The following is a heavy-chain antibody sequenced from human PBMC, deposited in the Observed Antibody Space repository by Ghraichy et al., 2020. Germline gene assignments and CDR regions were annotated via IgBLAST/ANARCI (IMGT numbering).Heavy chain of an antibody. CDR1: GGSISSYY. CDR3: ARKARDYSNYKGVFDY. V-gene: IGHV4-59*01. J-gene: IGHJ4*02. D-gene: IGHD4-11*01. CDR2: IYYSGST. Sequence: SETLSLTCTVSGGSISSYYWSWIRQPPGKGLEWIGYIYYSGSTNYNPSLKSRVTISVDTSKNQFSLKLSSVTAADTAVYYCARKARDYSNYKGVFDYWGQGTLVTVSS.